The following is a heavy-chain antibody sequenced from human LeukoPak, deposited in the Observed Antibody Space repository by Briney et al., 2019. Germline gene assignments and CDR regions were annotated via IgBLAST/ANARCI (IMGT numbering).Heavy chain of an antibody. D-gene: IGHD3-10*01. CDR1: GGTFSSYA. CDR2: IIPIFGTA. Sequence: ASVKVSCKASGGTFSSYAISWVRQAPGQGLEWMGGIIPIFGTANYAQKFQGRVTITADKSTSTAYMELSSLRPEDTAVYYCARGPDGFGEFMWFDPWGQGTLVTVSS. J-gene: IGHJ5*02. CDR3: ARGPDGFGEFMWFDP. V-gene: IGHV1-69*06.